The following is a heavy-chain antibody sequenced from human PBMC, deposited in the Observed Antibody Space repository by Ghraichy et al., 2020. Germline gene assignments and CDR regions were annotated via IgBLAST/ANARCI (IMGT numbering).Heavy chain of an antibody. CDR2: IYYSGST. V-gene: IGHV4-39*01. CDR1: GASISSSNFY. Sequence: SETLSLTGTVSGASISSSNFYWGWIRQPPGKGLEWIGSIYYSGSTYYNPSLKSRVTISVDTSKNQFSLKLSSVTAADTAVYYCARTFGGNDFDIWGQGTMVTVSS. D-gene: IGHD3-16*01. J-gene: IGHJ3*02. CDR3: ARTFGGNDFDI.